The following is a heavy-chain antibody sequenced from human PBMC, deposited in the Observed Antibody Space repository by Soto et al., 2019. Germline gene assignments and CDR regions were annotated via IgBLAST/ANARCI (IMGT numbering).Heavy chain of an antibody. V-gene: IGHV1-69-2*01. J-gene: IGHJ6*01. D-gene: IGHD4-17*01. CDR3: AAGLPDCPDGDGEYVLLPRNSGFTRVG. CDR1: GYTFTDHY. CDR2: IDPQDGET. Sequence: EVQVEQYGPEVKKHGATVRISCKVSGYTFTDHYLFRVQQAPGKGLQWVGLIDPQDGETMYAEKFQGRSTRAAAPSTGTAQRNLRSRTYEDTAVYYCAAGLPDCPDGDGEYVLLPRNSGFTRVGWGQGTRVNVSP.